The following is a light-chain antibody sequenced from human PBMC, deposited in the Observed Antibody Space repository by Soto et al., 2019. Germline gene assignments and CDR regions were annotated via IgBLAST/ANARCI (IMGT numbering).Light chain of an antibody. V-gene: IGKV4-1*01. CDR3: QQYESTPPT. CDR1: QIVLYSSNNKNY. J-gene: IGKJ2*01. Sequence: DIVMTQSPDSLAVSLGERATINCKSSQIVLYSSNNKNYLALYQQRPGQPPKLLIYWASTRESGVPDRFSGSGSGTDFTLTITSLQAEDVAVYYCQQYESTPPTFGQGTKLAIK. CDR2: WAS.